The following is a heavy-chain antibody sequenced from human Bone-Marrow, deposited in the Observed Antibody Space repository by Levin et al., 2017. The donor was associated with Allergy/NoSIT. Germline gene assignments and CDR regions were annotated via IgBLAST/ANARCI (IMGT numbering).Heavy chain of an antibody. Sequence: GGSLRLSCAASGFTFSSYSMNWVRQAPGKGLEWVSSISSSSSYIYYADSVKGRFTISRDNAKNSLYLQMNSLRAEDTAVYYCARDCVFYYDSTGFDYWGQGTLVTVSS. D-gene: IGHD3-22*01. CDR2: ISSSSSYI. CDR1: GFTFSSYS. J-gene: IGHJ4*02. V-gene: IGHV3-21*01. CDR3: ARDCVFYYDSTGFDY.